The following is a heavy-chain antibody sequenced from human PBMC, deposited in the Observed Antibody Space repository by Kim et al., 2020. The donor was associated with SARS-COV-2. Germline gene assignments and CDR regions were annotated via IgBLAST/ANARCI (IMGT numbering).Heavy chain of an antibody. D-gene: IGHD3-22*01. CDR2: IYYSGST. CDR3: TGAYYDVSGYNAFDF. J-gene: IGHJ3*01. V-gene: IGHV4-61*01. Sequence: SETLSLTCTVSGGSVSSGSYFWSWIRQPPGKGLEWIGYIYYSGSTNSNPSLKSRVTISVDTSKNQFSLKLNSVTAADTAVYYCTGAYYDVSGYNAFDFWGQGTMVTVSS. CDR1: GGSVSSGSYF.